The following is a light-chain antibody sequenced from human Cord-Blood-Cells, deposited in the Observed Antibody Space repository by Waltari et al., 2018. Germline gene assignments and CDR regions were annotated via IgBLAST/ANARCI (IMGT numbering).Light chain of an antibody. Sequence: QSALTQPASVSGSPGQSITISCTGTSSDVGGYNYVSWYQQHPGKAPNLMSYDVSNRAVGVLNRFSGSKSGNTAPLTIAGLQAEDEADYYCSSYTSSITWVFGGGTKLTVL. CDR3: SSYTSSITWV. CDR2: DVS. V-gene: IGLV2-14*01. J-gene: IGLJ3*02. CDR1: SSDVGGYNY.